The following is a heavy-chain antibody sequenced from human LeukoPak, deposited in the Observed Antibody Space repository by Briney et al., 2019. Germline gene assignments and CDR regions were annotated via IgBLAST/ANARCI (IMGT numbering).Heavy chain of an antibody. CDR1: GFTFSSYG. CDR2: ISYDGSNK. CDR3: AKDLRYYDSSGYSDY. V-gene: IGHV3-30*18. J-gene: IGHJ4*02. D-gene: IGHD3-22*01. Sequence: PGRSLRLSCAASGFTFSSYGMHWVRQAPGKGLEWVAVISYDGSNKYYADSVKGRFTISRDNSKNTLYLQMNSLRAEDTAVCYCAKDLRYYDSSGYSDYWGQGTLVTVSS.